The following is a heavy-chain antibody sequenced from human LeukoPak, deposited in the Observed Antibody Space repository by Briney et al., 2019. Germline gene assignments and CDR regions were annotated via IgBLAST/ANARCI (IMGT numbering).Heavy chain of an antibody. J-gene: IGHJ4*02. CDR2: ISGSDGST. CDR1: GFTFSNYA. D-gene: IGHD3-3*01. CDR3: ARLREIPVFGVVTKSTSYFDY. V-gene: IGHV3-23*01. Sequence: GGSLRLSCAASGFTFSNYAMSWVRQAPGKGLEWVSAISGSDGSTNYADSVKGRFTISRDNSKNTLYLQMNSLRAEDTAVYYCARLREIPVFGVVTKSTSYFDYWGQGTLVTVSS.